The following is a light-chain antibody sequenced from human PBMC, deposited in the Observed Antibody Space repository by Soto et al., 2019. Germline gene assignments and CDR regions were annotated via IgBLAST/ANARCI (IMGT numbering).Light chain of an antibody. Sequence: AIRMTQSPSSFSASTGDRVTITCRASQGISSYLAWYQQKPGKAPKLLIYAASTLQSGVPSRFSGSGSGTDFNLTISCLQSEDFATYYCQQYYSYPRALTFGGGTKVEIK. CDR2: AAS. V-gene: IGKV1-8*01. CDR1: QGISSY. CDR3: QQYYSYPRALT. J-gene: IGKJ4*01.